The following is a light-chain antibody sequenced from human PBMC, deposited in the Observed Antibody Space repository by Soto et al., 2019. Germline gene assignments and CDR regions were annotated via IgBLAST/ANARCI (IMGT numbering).Light chain of an antibody. CDR3: QQYGSSPT. CDR1: QSINSNY. CDR2: DTS. V-gene: IGKV3D-20*01. J-gene: IGKJ5*01. Sequence: EIVLTQSPATLSLSPGERATLSCGASQSINSNYLACYQQQPGLAPRLVIYDTSRRAPGIPDRLTGSGSGTDFTLTISRLEPEDSAIYYCQQYGSSPTFGQGTRLEIK.